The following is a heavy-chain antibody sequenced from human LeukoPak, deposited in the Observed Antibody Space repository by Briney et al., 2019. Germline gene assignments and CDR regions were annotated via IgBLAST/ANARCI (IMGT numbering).Heavy chain of an antibody. CDR1: GHTFTSYG. V-gene: IGHV1-18*01. CDR3: ARDHQDIVVVPAAHYYYYMDV. CDR2: ISAYNGNT. J-gene: IGHJ6*03. D-gene: IGHD2-2*01. Sequence: ASVKVSRKASGHTFTSYGISWVRQAPGQGLEWMGWISAYNGNTNYAQKLQGRVTMTTDTSTSTAYMELRSLRSDDTAVYYCARDHQDIVVVPAAHYYYYMDVWGKGTTVTISS.